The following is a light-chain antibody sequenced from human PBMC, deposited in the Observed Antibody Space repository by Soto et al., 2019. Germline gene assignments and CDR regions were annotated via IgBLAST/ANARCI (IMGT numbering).Light chain of an antibody. V-gene: IGLV2-23*01. Sequence: QSALTQPASVSGSPGQSITISCTGTSHDIGGYKYVSWYQQHPGKAPKLMIYEGSKRPSGVSNRFSGSKSGNTASLTISGLQAEDEADYYCCSYAGSRGLVFGGGTKLTVL. CDR3: CSYAGSRGLV. CDR2: EGS. CDR1: SHDIGGYKY. J-gene: IGLJ2*01.